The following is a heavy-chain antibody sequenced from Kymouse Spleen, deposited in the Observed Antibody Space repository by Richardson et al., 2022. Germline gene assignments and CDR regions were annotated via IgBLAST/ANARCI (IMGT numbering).Heavy chain of an antibody. D-gene: IGHD6-6*01. Sequence: QVQLQESGPGLVKPSETLSLTCTVSGGSVSSGSYYWSWIRQPPGKGLEWIGYIYYSGSTNYNPSLKSRVTISVDTSKNQFSLKLSSVTAADTAVYYCARDQGSSSNWFDPWGQGTLVTVSS. J-gene: IGHJ5*02. CDR2: IYYSGST. CDR1: GGSVSSGSYY. CDR3: ARDQGSSSNWFDP. V-gene: IGHV4-61*01.